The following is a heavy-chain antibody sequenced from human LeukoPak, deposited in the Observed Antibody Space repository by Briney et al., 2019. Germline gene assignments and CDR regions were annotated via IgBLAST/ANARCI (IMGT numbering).Heavy chain of an antibody. CDR3: ARFDSLAAASFFDY. D-gene: IGHD6-13*01. CDR1: GYTFTSYY. Sequence: GASVKVSCKASGYTFTSYYMQWVRQAPGQGLEWMGIINPSGGTTNYAQKFQGRVTLTRDTSTSTAYMELRSLRSDDTAVYYCARFDSLAAASFFDYWGQGTLVTVSS. V-gene: IGHV1-46*01. CDR2: INPSGGTT. J-gene: IGHJ4*02.